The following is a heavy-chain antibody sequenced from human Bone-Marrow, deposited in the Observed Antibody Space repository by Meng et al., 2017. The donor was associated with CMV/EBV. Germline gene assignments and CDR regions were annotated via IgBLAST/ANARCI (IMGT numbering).Heavy chain of an antibody. CDR1: GFTFSSYS. J-gene: IGHJ3*02. V-gene: IGHV3-21*01. D-gene: IGHD2-2*01. Sequence: GESLKISCAASGFTFSSYSMNWVRQAPGKGLEWVSSISSSSSYIYYADSVKGRFTISRDNAKNSLYLQMNSLRAEDTAVYYCASPYQLQPERGGYGTGLDAFDIWGQGTMVTGSS. CDR3: ASPYQLQPERGGYGTGLDAFDI. CDR2: ISSSSSYI.